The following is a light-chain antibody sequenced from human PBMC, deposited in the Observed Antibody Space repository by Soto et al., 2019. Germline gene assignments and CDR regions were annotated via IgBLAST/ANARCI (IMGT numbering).Light chain of an antibody. V-gene: IGLV2-23*02. Sequence: QSALTQPASVSGSPGQSITISCTGTSSDVGSYNLVSWYQQHPGKAPKLMIYEVSKRPSGVSNRFSGSKSGNTASQTISGLQAEDEADYYCCSYAGSSTWVFGGGTKLTVL. CDR1: SSDVGSYNL. J-gene: IGLJ3*02. CDR3: CSYAGSSTWV. CDR2: EVS.